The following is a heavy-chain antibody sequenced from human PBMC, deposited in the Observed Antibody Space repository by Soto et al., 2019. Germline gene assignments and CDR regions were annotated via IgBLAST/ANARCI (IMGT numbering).Heavy chain of an antibody. D-gene: IGHD6-13*01. J-gene: IGHJ4*02. CDR1: GGSFSGYY. CDR2: INHSGST. CDR3: PRGRKEYWSSGYVD. Sequence: WESLSLTCAVYGGSFSGYYWSCIRKTPGKGLEWIGGINHSGSTNYNPSLTSRVTISVDTSKNLFSLNLSSVPAPDTAVYYFPRGRKEYWSSGYVDRAPGTFVTVSS. V-gene: IGHV4-34*01.